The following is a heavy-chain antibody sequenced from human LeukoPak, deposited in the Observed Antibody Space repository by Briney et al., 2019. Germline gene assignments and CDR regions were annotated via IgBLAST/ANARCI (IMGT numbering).Heavy chain of an antibody. CDR2: IYYSGST. CDR1: GGSISTGGYY. Sequence: SETLSLTCTVSGGSISTGGYYWSWIRQHPGKGLEWIGNIYYSGSTYYSPSLKSRVTMSVDTSKNQFSLTLISVTAADTAVYFCARAAPNYYDSSGSLRDPYFDYWGQGTLVTVSS. J-gene: IGHJ4*02. D-gene: IGHD3-22*01. CDR3: ARAAPNYYDSSGSLRDPYFDY. V-gene: IGHV4-31*03.